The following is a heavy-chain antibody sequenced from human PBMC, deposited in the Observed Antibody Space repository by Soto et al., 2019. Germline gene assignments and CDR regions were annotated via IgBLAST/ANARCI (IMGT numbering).Heavy chain of an antibody. CDR3: ARSLRFVGATND. V-gene: IGHV4-39*02. D-gene: IGHD1-26*01. CDR1: GGSISSSSYY. Sequence: SETLSLTCTVSGGSISSSSYYWGWIRQPPGKGLEWIGSIYYSGSTYYNPSLKSRVTISVDTSQNHFSLKLSSVTAADTAVYDGARSLRFVGATNDWGQGTLVTVAS. CDR2: IYYSGST. J-gene: IGHJ4*02.